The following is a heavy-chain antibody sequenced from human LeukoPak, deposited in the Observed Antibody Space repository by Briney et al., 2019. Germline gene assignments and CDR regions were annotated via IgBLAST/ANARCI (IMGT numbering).Heavy chain of an antibody. CDR1: GGSFSGYY. Sequence: SSETLSLTCAVYGGSFSGYYWSWIRQPPGKGLEWIGEINHSGSTNYNPSLKSRVTISVDTSKNQFSLKLSSVTAADTAVYYCARDWDDNGDYPVGYGMDVWGQGTTVTVSS. V-gene: IGHV4-34*01. CDR2: INHSGST. J-gene: IGHJ6*02. CDR3: ARDWDDNGDYPVGYGMDV. D-gene: IGHD4-17*01.